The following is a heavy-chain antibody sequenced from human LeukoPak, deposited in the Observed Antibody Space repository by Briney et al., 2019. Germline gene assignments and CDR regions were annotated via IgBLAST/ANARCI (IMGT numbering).Heavy chain of an antibody. CDR2: IRYDGSNK. CDR1: GFTFSSYG. J-gene: IGHJ4*02. Sequence: GGSLRLSCAASGFTFSSYGMHWVRQAPGKGLEWVAFIRYDGSNKYYADSVKGRFTISRDNSENTLYLQMNSLRAEDTAVYYCARGTMVRGVIGDYWGQGTLVTVSS. CDR3: ARGTMVRGVIGDY. V-gene: IGHV3-30*02. D-gene: IGHD3-10*01.